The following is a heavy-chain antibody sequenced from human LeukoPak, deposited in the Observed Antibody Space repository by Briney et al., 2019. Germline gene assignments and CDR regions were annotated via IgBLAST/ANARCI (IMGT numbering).Heavy chain of an antibody. Sequence: SETLSLTCTVSGGSVSSGSYYWSWIRQPPGTGLERIGYIYYSGSTNYNPSLKSRVTISVDTSKNQFSLKLSSVTAADTAVYYCAREVIEDYYGSGSYYIRAFSHSSGFDPWGQGTLVTVSS. V-gene: IGHV4-61*01. J-gene: IGHJ5*02. CDR2: IYYSGST. CDR1: GGSVSSGSYY. D-gene: IGHD3-10*01. CDR3: AREVIEDYYGSGSYYIRAFSHSSGFDP.